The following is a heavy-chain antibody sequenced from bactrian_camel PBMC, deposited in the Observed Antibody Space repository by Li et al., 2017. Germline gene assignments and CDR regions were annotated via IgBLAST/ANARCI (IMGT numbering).Heavy chain of an antibody. J-gene: IGHJ4*01. CDR1: GDDYNTNY. CDR2: IYTAGGNA. V-gene: IGHV3S40*01. D-gene: IGHD1*01. CDR3: AATRGPLLVRYVLEEGRHNY. Sequence: DVQLVESGGGSVQAGGSLRLSCATSGDDYNTNYMVVAWFRQGPGKEREGIAAIYTAGGNAYSADSVKGRFTISQDGTNNTVYLQMDSLKPEDTATYYCAATRGPLLVRYVLEEGRHNYWGQGTQVTVS.